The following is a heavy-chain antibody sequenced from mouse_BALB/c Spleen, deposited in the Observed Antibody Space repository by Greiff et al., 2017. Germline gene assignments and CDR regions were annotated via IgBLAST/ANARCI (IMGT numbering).Heavy chain of an antibody. CDR2: ISYDGSN. D-gene: IGHD2-4*01. CDR3: ARVDYDPDYYAMDY. V-gene: IGHV3-6*02. CDR1: GYSITSGYY. Sequence: DVQLQESGPGLVKPSQSLSLTCSVTGYSITSGYYWNWIRQFPGNKLEWMGYISYDGSNNYNPSLKNRISITRDTSKNQFFLKLNSVTTEDTATYYCARVDYDPDYYAMDYWGQGTSVTVSS. J-gene: IGHJ4*01.